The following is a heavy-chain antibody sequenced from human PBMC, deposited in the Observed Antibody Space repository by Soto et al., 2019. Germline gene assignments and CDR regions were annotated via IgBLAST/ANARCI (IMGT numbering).Heavy chain of an antibody. CDR1: GYTFTSYG. D-gene: IGHD6-19*01. CDR2: IAAYNGNT. V-gene: IGHV1-18*01. CDR3: VKDPDSGWHSWFDP. J-gene: IGHJ5*02. Sequence: ASVKVSCKASGYTFTSYGISWVRQAPGQGPEWMGWIAAYNGNTDYAQKLQDRVTMTTDTSTSTAYMELRSLRSDDTAVYYCVKDPDSGWHSWFDPWGQGTQVTVSS.